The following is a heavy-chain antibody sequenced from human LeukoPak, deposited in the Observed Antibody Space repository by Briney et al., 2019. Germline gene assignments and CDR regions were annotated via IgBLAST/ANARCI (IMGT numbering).Heavy chain of an antibody. CDR1: GFTFRSCW. D-gene: IGHD3-22*01. J-gene: IGHJ3*02. Sequence: PGGSLRLSCAASGFTFRSCWMHWVRQVPGKGLVWVSHINTDGSSTTYADSVKGRFTISRDNAKNTLYLQMNSMRAQDTAVYYCARSCGYAFDIWGQGTMVTVSS. CDR3: ARSCGYAFDI. CDR2: INTDGSST. V-gene: IGHV3-74*01.